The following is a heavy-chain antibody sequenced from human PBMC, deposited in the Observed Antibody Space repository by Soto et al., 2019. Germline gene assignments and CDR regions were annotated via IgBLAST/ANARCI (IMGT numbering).Heavy chain of an antibody. CDR2: IYYSGST. CDR1: GGSISSSSYY. CDR3: ARQRIVVVPAAMVNWFVP. D-gene: IGHD2-2*01. Sequence: SETLSLTCTVSGGSISSSSYYWGWIRQPPGKGLEWIGSIYYSGSTYYNPSLKSRVTISVDTSKNQFSLKLSSVTAADTAVYYCARQRIVVVPAAMVNWFVPWGQGTLVTVSS. J-gene: IGHJ5*02. V-gene: IGHV4-39*01.